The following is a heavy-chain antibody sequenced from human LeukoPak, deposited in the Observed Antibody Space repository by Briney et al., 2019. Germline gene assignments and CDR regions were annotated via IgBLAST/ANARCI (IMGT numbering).Heavy chain of an antibody. Sequence: PSETLSLTCTVSGGSISSYYWSWIRQPPGKGLEWIGDIYYSGSTNYHPSLKSRVTISVDTSKNQFSLKLSSVTAADTAVYYCARRSPWDHYYYGMDVWGQGTTVTVSS. J-gene: IGHJ6*02. D-gene: IGHD1-26*01. CDR2: IYYSGST. CDR1: GGSISSYY. CDR3: ARRSPWDHYYYGMDV. V-gene: IGHV4-59*08.